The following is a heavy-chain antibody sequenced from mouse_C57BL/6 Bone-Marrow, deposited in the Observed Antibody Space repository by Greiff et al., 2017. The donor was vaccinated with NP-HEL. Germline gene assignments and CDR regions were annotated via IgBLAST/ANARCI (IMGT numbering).Heavy chain of an antibody. Sequence: QVQLQQPGAELVKPGASVKMSCKASGYTFTSYWMTWVKQRPGQGLEWIGDIYPGSGSTNYNEKFKSKATLTVDTSSSTAYMQLSSLTSEDSAVYYCARPIYCYDPEYWGQGTLVTVSA. J-gene: IGHJ3*01. D-gene: IGHD2-1*01. CDR1: GYTFTSYW. CDR2: IYPGSGST. CDR3: ARPIYCYDPEY. V-gene: IGHV1-55*01.